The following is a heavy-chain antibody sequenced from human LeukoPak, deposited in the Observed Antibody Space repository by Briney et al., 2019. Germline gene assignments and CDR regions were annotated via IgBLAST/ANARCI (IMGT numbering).Heavy chain of an antibody. CDR2: ISSSGMTI. CDR3: AREGGAVAGLNYFDY. V-gene: IGHV3-11*04. Sequence: GGSLRLSCAASGFTFSDYYMSWIRQAPGKGLEWISYISSSGMTIYYADSVKGRFTISRDNAKNSLHLQMISLTAEDTAIYYCAREGGAVAGLNYFDYWGQGTLVTVSS. J-gene: IGHJ4*02. D-gene: IGHD6-19*01. CDR1: GFTFSDYY.